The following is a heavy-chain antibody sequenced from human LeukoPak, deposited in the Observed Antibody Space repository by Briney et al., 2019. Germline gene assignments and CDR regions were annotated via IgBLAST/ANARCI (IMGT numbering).Heavy chain of an antibody. Sequence: GGSLRLSCAASGFTFSSYWMHWVRQAPGRGLEWVANINQEGSEKYYVDSVKGRFTISRDNAKNSVYLQMNSLRAEDTAVYYCAKESGHDNWYFDLWGRGTLVTVSS. CDR1: GFTFSSYW. V-gene: IGHV3-7*01. CDR2: INQEGSEK. J-gene: IGHJ2*01. D-gene: IGHD3-3*01. CDR3: AKESGHDNWYFDL.